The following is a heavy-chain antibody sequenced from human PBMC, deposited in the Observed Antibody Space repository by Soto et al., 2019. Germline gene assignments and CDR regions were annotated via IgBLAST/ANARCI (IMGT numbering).Heavy chain of an antibody. Sequence: ASVKVSCKVSGYTLTELSMHWVRQAPGKGLEWMGGFDPEDGETIYAQKFQGRVTMTEDTSTDTAYMELSSLRSEDTAVYYCATILRIAAAANWFDPWGQGTLVTVSS. CDR3: ATILRIAAAANWFDP. CDR2: FDPEDGET. CDR1: GYTLTELS. J-gene: IGHJ5*02. V-gene: IGHV1-24*01. D-gene: IGHD6-13*01.